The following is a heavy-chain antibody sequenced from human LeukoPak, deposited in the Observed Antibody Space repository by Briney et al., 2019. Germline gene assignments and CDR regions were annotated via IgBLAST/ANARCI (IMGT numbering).Heavy chain of an antibody. CDR1: GFTLRSYA. J-gene: IGHJ4*02. V-gene: IGHV3-23*01. CDR3: AEDYDSSAYYVLDY. CDR2: IPGSGGSS. Sequence: HPGGCLRLSCAASGFTLRSYAMSSVSPAAGKGLEWDAGIPGSGGSSYYADSVKGRFNISSENSKNPLYLQMNSLLAEDTAVYYCAEDYDSSAYYVLDYWGQGTLVTVSS. D-gene: IGHD3-22*01.